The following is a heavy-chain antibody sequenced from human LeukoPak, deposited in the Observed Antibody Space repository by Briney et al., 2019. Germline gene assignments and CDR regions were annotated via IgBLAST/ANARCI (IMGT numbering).Heavy chain of an antibody. CDR3: ARGLRSLGY. Sequence: PSETLSLTCAVYGGSFSGYYWSWIRQPPGKGLEWIGEINHSGSTNYNPSLSSRVTISVDTSKNQFSLKLSSVTAADTAVYYCARGLRSLGYWGQGTLVTVSS. J-gene: IGHJ4*02. CDR1: GGSFSGYY. CDR2: INHSGST. V-gene: IGHV4-34*01.